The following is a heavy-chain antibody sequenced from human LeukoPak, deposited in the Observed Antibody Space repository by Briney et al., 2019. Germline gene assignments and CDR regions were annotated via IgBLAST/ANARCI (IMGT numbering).Heavy chain of an antibody. J-gene: IGHJ4*02. CDR2: ISAYNGNT. CDR1: GYTFTSYG. D-gene: IGHD6-13*01. CDR3: ARTGAYSSPWYFDY. Sequence: GASVKVSCKASGYTFTSYGISWVRQAPGQGLEWMGWISAYNGNTNYAQKLQGRVTMTTDTSTSTAYMELRSLRSEDTAVYYCARTGAYSSPWYFDYWGQGTLVTVSS. V-gene: IGHV1-18*01.